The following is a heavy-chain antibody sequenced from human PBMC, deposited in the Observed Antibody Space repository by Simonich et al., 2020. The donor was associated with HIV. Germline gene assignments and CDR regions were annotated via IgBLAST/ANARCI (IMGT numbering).Heavy chain of an antibody. Sequence: QVQLQQWGAGLLKPSETLSLTCAVYGGSFSVYYWSWIRQPPGKGLEWIGEINHRVITNYNPSLKSRVTIAVDTSKNQFSLKLSSVTAADTAVYYCARGRRWAYYWGQGTLVTVSS. D-gene: IGHD6-13*01. V-gene: IGHV4-34*01. CDR2: INHRVIT. CDR1: GGSFSVYY. J-gene: IGHJ4*02. CDR3: ARGRRWAYY.